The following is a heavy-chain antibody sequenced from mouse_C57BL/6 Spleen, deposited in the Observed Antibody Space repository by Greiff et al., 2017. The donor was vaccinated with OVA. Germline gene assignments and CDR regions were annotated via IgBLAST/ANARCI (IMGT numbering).Heavy chain of an antibody. CDR2: INPGSGGT. D-gene: IGHD2-2*01. Sequence: VQLQQSGAELVRPGTSVTVSCKASGYAFTHYLLEWVKQRPGQGLEWIGVINPGSGGTNYNEKFKGKATLTADKSSSTSYMQLSSLTSEDSAVYVGARADGYDRGDYGGQGTTLTVSS. CDR1: GYAFTHYL. J-gene: IGHJ2*01. CDR3: ARADGYDRGDY. V-gene: IGHV1-54*01.